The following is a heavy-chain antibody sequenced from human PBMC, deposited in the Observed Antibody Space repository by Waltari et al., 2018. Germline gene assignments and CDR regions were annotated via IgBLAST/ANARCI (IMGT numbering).Heavy chain of an antibody. V-gene: IGHV3-21*01. CDR1: GFTFSSYS. J-gene: IGHJ4*02. CDR2: ISSSSSYI. CDR3: ASQIAAAGPSRDFDY. D-gene: IGHD6-13*01. Sequence: EVQLVESGGGLVKPGGSLRLSCAASGFTFSSYSMNWVRQAPGKGLEWVSAISSSSSYIYYADSVKGRFTISRDNAKNSLYLQMNSLRAEDTAVYYCASQIAAAGPSRDFDYWGQGILVTVSS.